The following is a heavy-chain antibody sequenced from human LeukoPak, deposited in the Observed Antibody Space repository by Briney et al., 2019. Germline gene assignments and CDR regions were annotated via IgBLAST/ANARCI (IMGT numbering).Heavy chain of an antibody. D-gene: IGHD6-6*01. CDR1: AFTFEDYS. V-gene: IGHV3-20*04. CDR2: IIWNGRST. CDR3: ARGGSI. J-gene: IGHJ3*02. Sequence: GGSLRPSCVAAAFTFEDYSMNWVRQPPGKVLGWVSGIIWNGRSTGYADSVKGRFTISRDNAKNSLYLQMNSLRAEDTALYYCARGGSIWGQGTMVTVSS.